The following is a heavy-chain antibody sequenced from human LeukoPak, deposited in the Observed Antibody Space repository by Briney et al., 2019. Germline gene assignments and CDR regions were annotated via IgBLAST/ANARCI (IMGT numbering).Heavy chain of an antibody. D-gene: IGHD4-17*01. CDR3: ARRGYGDGVDY. Sequence: PSETLSLTCAVYGGSFSGYYWSWIRQPPGKGLEWIGEINHSGSTNYNPSLKSRVTISVDTSRNQFSLKLSSVTAADTAVYYCARRGYGDGVDYWGQGTLVTVSS. CDR2: INHSGST. J-gene: IGHJ4*02. CDR1: GGSFSGYY. V-gene: IGHV4-34*01.